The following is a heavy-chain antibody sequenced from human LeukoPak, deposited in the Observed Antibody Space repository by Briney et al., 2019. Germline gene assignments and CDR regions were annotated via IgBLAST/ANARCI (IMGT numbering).Heavy chain of an antibody. CDR3: AKGPSGDFIYYFGN. V-gene: IGHV3-30*02. J-gene: IGHJ4*02. CDR1: GFTFSSYG. D-gene: IGHD2-21*02. Sequence: GGSLRLSCAASGFTFSSYGMHWVRQAPGKGLEWVAFIRYDGSNKYYTDSVKGRFTISRDNSKNTLYLQMNSLRADDTAVYYCAKGPSGDFIYYFGNWGQGTLVTVSS. CDR2: IRYDGSNK.